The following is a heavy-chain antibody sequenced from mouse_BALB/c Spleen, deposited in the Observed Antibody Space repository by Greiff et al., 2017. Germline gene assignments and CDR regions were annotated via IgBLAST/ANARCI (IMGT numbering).Heavy chain of an antibody. CDR3: ARDGYHYAMDY. Sequence: QVQLKQSGPGLVAPSQSLSITCTASGFSLTGYGVNWVRQPPGKGLEWLGMIWGDGSTDYNSALKSRLSISKDNSKSQVFLKMNSLQTDDTARYYGARDGYHYAMDYWGQGTSVTVSS. CDR1: GFSLTGYG. V-gene: IGHV2-6-7*01. J-gene: IGHJ4*01. D-gene: IGHD2-2*01. CDR2: IWGDGST.